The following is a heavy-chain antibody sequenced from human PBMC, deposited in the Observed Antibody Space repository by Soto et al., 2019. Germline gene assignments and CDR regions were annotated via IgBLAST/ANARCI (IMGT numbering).Heavy chain of an antibody. CDR1: GFTFSTSN. V-gene: IGHV3-48*01. Sequence: PGGSLRLSCAASGFTFSTSNMMWVRQAPGKGLEWISFISSSGAAIFYADSVRGRFTISRDNGKSSLFLQMNSLRGEDTAVYYCVRGSYGSVPPSWGKGTLVTVYS. J-gene: IGHJ5*02. D-gene: IGHD6-19*01. CDR2: ISSSGAAI. CDR3: VRGSYGSVPPS.